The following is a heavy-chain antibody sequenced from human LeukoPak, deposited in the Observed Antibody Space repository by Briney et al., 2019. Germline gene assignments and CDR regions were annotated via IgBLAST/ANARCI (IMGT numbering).Heavy chain of an antibody. CDR3: VRGSLASGVVVYYYYYLDV. V-gene: IGHV3-30-3*01. D-gene: IGHD3-3*01. J-gene: IGHJ6*03. CDR1: GFTFNSYA. Sequence: GGSLRLSCAASGFTFNSYAMHWVRQGPGKGLEWVALISYDGTNKYYADSVKGRFTISRDNSENTLYLQMNSLRAEDTAVYYCVRGSLASGVVVYYYYYLDVWGKGTTVTVSS. CDR2: ISYDGTNK.